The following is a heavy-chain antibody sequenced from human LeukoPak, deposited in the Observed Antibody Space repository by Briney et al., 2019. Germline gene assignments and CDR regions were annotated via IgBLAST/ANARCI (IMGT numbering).Heavy chain of an antibody. Sequence: SETLSLTCAVYGGSFSGYYWSWIRQPPGKGLEWIGEINHSGSTNYNPSLKSRVTISVDTSKNQFSLKLSSVTAADTAVYYCAGGGPIAVAGRFDYWGQGTLVTASS. J-gene: IGHJ4*02. CDR3: AGGGPIAVAGRFDY. V-gene: IGHV4-34*01. D-gene: IGHD6-19*01. CDR1: GGSFSGYY. CDR2: INHSGST.